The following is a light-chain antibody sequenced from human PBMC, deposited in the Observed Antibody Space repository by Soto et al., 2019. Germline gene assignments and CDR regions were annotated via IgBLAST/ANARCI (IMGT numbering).Light chain of an antibody. CDR2: AVS. V-gene: IGKV1-17*01. CDR1: QDITDD. J-gene: IGKJ4*01. CDR3: LQHYIYPLT. Sequence: DVQMTQSPPSLSASVGDRVTITCRASQDITDDLGWYQQRPGKAPKRLIYAVSYLQSGVPPRFSGSGSGTEFTLTISSLQPEDFATYYCLQHYIYPLTFGGGTKVDIK.